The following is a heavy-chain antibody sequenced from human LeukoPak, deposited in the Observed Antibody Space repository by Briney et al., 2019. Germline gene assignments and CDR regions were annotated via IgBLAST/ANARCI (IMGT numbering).Heavy chain of an antibody. CDR2: IYHSGST. D-gene: IGHD6-13*01. V-gene: IGHV4-38-2*02. J-gene: IGHJ4*02. Sequence: SETLSLTCTVSGYSISSGYYWGWIRQPPGKGLEWIGSIYHSGSTYYNPSLKSRVTISVDKSKNQFSLKLSSVTAADTAVYYCARGESSGWYYFNYWGQGTLVTVSS. CDR1: GYSISSGYY. CDR3: ARGESSGWYYFNY.